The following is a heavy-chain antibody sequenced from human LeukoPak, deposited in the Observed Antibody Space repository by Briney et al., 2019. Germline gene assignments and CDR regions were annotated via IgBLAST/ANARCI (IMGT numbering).Heavy chain of an antibody. CDR2: IYTSGST. CDR3: ARIAVAGTPLDY. J-gene: IGHJ4*02. V-gene: IGHV4-61*02. Sequence: PSETLSLTCTVSGGSISSGSYYWSWIRQPAGKGLEWIGRIYTSGSTNYNPSLKSRVTISVDTSKDQFSLKLSSVTAADTAVYYCARIAVAGTPLDYWGQGTLVTVSS. D-gene: IGHD6-19*01. CDR1: GGSISSGSYY.